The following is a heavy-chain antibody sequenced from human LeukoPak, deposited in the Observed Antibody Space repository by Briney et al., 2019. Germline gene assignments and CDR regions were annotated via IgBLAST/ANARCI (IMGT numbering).Heavy chain of an antibody. CDR2: IKWDGSFI. V-gene: IGHV3-20*04. D-gene: IGHD6-19*01. J-gene: IGHJ4*02. CDR3: ARGRITVTGPHYFDY. Sequence: GGSLRLSCAASGFTFDDFAMGWVRQAPGKGPEWVSDIKWDGSFIRYADSVRGRFTISRDNAKNSLDLEMNSLGVEDTAFYYCARGRITVTGPHYFDYWGQGTLVTVSS. CDR1: GFTFDDFA.